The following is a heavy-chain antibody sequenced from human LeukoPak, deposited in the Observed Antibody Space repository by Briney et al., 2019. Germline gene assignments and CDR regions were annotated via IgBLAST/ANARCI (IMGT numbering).Heavy chain of an antibody. CDR2: IDHWGTT. CDR1: GYSISSGYY. V-gene: IGHV4-38-2*01. D-gene: IGHD3-10*01. J-gene: IGHJ3*02. Sequence: SETLSLTCGVSGYSISSGYYCGWIRQSPGKGLEWIGSIDHWGTTYYSDSLKSRLTISVDTSRNQFSLRLSSVTAADTAVYFCARPFSGSGGSTAFDIWGHGTMVTVSS. CDR3: ARPFSGSGGSTAFDI.